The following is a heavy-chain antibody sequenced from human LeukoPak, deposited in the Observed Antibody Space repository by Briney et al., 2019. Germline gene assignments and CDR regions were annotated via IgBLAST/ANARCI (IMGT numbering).Heavy chain of an antibody. CDR1: GFIFDDYA. J-gene: IGHJ5*02. D-gene: IGHD4-17*01. V-gene: IGHV3-9*01. CDR3: AMSTVSSGFDR. CDR2: ISWNSGII. Sequence: GRSLRLSCAASGFIFDDYAMYWVRQAPGKGLEWVSGISWNSGIIDYADSVKGRFTTSRDNAKNSLYLQMNSLRAEDTAFYYCAMSTVSSGFDRWGQGTLVTVSS.